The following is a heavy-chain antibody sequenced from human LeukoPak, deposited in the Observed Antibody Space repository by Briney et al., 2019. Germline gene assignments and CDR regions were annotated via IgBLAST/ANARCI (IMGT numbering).Heavy chain of an antibody. J-gene: IGHJ6*03. V-gene: IGHV4-34*01. CDR1: GGSFSGYY. CDR2: ISHSGNS. CDR3: ARGLNYYDNTGYYPAYMDV. Sequence: SETLSLTCAVYGGSFSGYYWSWIRQPPGKGLEWIGEISHSGNSNYNPSLKSRVTISVDTSKNQFSLKLSSVTAAGAALYYCARGLNYYDNTGYYPAYMDVWGKGTTVTVSS. D-gene: IGHD3-22*01.